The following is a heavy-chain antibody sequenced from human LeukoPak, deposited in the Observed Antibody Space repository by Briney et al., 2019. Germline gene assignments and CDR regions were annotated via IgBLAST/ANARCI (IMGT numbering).Heavy chain of an antibody. Sequence: SQTLSLTCALSGDSFSSNSAAWHWIRQSPSRGLEWLGRTYYRSKWYNDYAVSVKSRITINPDTSKNQFSLQLNSVTPEDTAVYYCARDRALWWYSSTGYYFDYWGQGTLVTVSS. D-gene: IGHD2-21*01. CDR2: TYYRSKWYN. V-gene: IGHV6-1*01. CDR3: ARDRALWWYSSTGYYFDY. CDR1: GDSFSSNSAA. J-gene: IGHJ4*02.